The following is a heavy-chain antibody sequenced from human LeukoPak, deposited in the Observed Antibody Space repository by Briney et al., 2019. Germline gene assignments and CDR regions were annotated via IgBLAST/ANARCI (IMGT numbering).Heavy chain of an antibody. CDR3: ARELAD. Sequence: GTSLRLSCAASGFTFSSYAMHWVRQAPGKGLEWVAVISYDGSNKYYADSVKGRFTISRDNSKNTLYLQMNSLRAEDTAVYYCARELADWGQGTLVTVSS. CDR1: GFTFSSYA. V-gene: IGHV3-30-3*01. J-gene: IGHJ4*02. CDR2: ISYDGSNK.